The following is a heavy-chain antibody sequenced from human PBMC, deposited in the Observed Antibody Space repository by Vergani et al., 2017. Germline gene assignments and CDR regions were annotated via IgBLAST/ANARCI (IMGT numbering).Heavy chain of an antibody. J-gene: IGHJ4*02. CDR2: IYHSGCT. CDR3: ARYRLEGDTLGYFDY. D-gene: IGHD3-16*01. Sequence: QLQLQESGSGLVKPSQTLSLTCAVSGGSISSGGYSWSWIRQPPGKGLEWIGYIYHSGCTYYNPSLKSRVTISVDRSKNQFSLKLSSVTAADTAVYYCARYRLEGDTLGYFDYWGQGTLVTVSS. CDR1: GGSISSGGYS. V-gene: IGHV4-30-2*01.